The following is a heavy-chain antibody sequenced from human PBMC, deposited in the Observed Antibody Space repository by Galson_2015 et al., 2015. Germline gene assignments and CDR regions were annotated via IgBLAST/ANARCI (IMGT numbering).Heavy chain of an antibody. CDR1: GFTFSSYG. J-gene: IGHJ4*02. Sequence: SLRLSCAASGFTFSSYGMHWVRQAPGKGLEWVAVISYDGSNKYYADSVKGRFTISRDNSKNTLYLQMNSLRAEDAAVYYCAKDRGPPSIAAAGLSFEAGVDYGAQGPLVTASS. CDR2: ISYDGSNK. D-gene: IGHD6-13*01. CDR3: AKDRGPPSIAAAGLSFEAGVDY. V-gene: IGHV3-30*18.